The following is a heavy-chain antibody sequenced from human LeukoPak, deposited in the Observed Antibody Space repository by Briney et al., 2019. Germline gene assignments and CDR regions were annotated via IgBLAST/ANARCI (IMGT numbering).Heavy chain of an antibody. J-gene: IGHJ4*02. Sequence: GGSLRLSCAASGFTFSSYGMHWVRQAPGKGLEWVAFIRYDGSNKYYADSVKGRFTISRDNSKNTLYLQMNSLRAEDTAVYYCAKDANRLTYSIAAAGDDYWGQGTLVTVSS. CDR1: GFTFSSYG. D-gene: IGHD6-13*01. CDR2: IRYDGSNK. CDR3: AKDANRLTYSIAAAGDDY. V-gene: IGHV3-30*02.